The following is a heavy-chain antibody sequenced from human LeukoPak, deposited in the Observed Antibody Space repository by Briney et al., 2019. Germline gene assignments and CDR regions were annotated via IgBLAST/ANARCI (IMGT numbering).Heavy chain of an antibody. Sequence: SVKVSCKASGGTFSSYAISWVRQAPGQGLEWMGRIIPILGIANYAQKFQGRVTITADKSTSTAYMELSSLRSEDTAVYYCASLEGSSYGGPEGYWGQGTLVTVSS. D-gene: IGHD5-18*01. J-gene: IGHJ4*02. CDR3: ASLEGSSYGGPEGY. CDR2: IIPILGIA. CDR1: GGTFSSYA. V-gene: IGHV1-69*04.